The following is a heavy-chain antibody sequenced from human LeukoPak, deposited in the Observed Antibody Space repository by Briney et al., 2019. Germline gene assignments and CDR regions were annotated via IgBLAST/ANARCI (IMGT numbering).Heavy chain of an antibody. Sequence: ASVKVSCKASGYTFTSYDINRVRQATGQGLEWMGWMNPNSGNTGYAQKFQGRVTMTRNTSISTAYMELSSLRSEDTAVYYCGGGGDNSRPYYSGRDVGAKGPTVPVP. J-gene: IGHJ6*04. CDR1: GYTFTSYD. V-gene: IGHV1-8*01. D-gene: IGHD4-11*01. CDR3: GGGGDNSRPYYSGRDV. CDR2: MNPNSGNT.